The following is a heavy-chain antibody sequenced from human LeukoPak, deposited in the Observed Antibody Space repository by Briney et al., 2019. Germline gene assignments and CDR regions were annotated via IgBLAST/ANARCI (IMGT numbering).Heavy chain of an antibody. J-gene: IGHJ4*02. Sequence: GGSLRLSCAASGFSFNTYWMHWVRQVPGKGLVWVSGMNTDGSDRSYADSVKGRFTISRDNAKNTLYLQMNSLRAEDTAVYYCARDHSSSEVPSDYWGQGTLVTVSS. D-gene: IGHD2-15*01. CDR2: MNTDGSDR. V-gene: IGHV3-74*01. CDR3: ARDHSSSEVPSDY. CDR1: GFSFNTYW.